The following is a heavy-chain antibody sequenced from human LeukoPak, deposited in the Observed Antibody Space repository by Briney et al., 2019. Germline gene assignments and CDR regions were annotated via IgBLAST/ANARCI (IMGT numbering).Heavy chain of an antibody. V-gene: IGHV3-21*01. CDR2: ISSSSSYI. J-gene: IGHJ4*02. D-gene: IGHD4/OR15-4a*01. Sequence: KSGGSLRLSCAASGFTFSSYSMNWVRQAPGKGLEWVSSISSSSSYIYYADSVKGRFTISRDNAKNSLYLQMNSLRAEDTAVYYCARVHANLGSPPRGPLDYWGQGTLVTVSS. CDR3: ARVHANLGSPPRGPLDY. CDR1: GFTFSSYS.